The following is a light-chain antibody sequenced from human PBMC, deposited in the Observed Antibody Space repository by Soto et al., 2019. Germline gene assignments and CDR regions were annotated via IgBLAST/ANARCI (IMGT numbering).Light chain of an antibody. CDR2: GAS. V-gene: IGKV3-15*01. J-gene: IGKJ5*01. CDR1: QRVGTN. CDR3: QKFNTAPRP. Sequence: TVMTQSPATLSVSPGERATLSCRASQRVGTNLAWYQQKPGQAPRLLVYGASTRATGTPARFSGSGSGTEFTRTISSLQSEDFAVYYCQKFNTAPRPFGQGTRLEIK.